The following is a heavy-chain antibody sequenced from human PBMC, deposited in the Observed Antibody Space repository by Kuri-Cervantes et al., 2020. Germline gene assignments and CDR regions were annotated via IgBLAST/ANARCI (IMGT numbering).Heavy chain of an antibody. J-gene: IGHJ4*02. CDR3: ARPATPYSSGCHC. Sequence: GESLKISCKGSGYSFTSYRIGWVRQMPGKGLEWMGIIYPGDSDTRYSPSFQGQVTISADKSISTAYLQWSSLKASDTAMYYCARPATPYSSGCHCWGQGTLVTVSS. V-gene: IGHV5-51*01. CDR1: GYSFTSYR. CDR2: IYPGDSDT. D-gene: IGHD6-19*01.